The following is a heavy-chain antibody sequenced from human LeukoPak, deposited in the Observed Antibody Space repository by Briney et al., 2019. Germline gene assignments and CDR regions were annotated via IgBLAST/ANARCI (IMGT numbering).Heavy chain of an antibody. CDR3: AGWLLSTDAFDI. D-gene: IGHD3-9*01. CDR1: SGSISSYY. CDR2: IYYSGST. V-gene: IGHV4-59*08. J-gene: IGHJ3*02. Sequence: SETLSLTCTVSSGSISSYYWSWIRQPPGKGLEWIGYIYYSGSTNYNPSLKSRVTISVDTSKNQFSLKLSSVTAADTAVYYCAGWLLSTDAFDIWGQGTMVTVSS.